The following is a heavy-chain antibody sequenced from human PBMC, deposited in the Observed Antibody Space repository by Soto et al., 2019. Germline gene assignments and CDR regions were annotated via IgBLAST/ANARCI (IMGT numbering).Heavy chain of an antibody. CDR1: GGTFSSYT. CDR3: XXXXXXXXXXXXXXXXXXXXX. J-gene: IGHJ3*01. CDR2: IIPILGIA. Sequence: QVQLVQSGAEVKKPGSSVKVSCKASGGTFSSYTISWVRQAPGQGLEWMGRIIPILGIANYAQKFQGRVTITADKSTSTAYXELXXXRSXXXXXXXXXXXXXXXXXXXXXXXXXXXXXWGQGTMVTVSS. V-gene: IGHV1-69*02.